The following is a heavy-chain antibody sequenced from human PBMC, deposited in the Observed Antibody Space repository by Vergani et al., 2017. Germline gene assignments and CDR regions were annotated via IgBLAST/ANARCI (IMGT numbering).Heavy chain of an antibody. D-gene: IGHD6-6*01. J-gene: IGHJ3*02. CDR2: IIPIFGTT. Sequence: QVQLVQSGAEVKKPGSSVKVSCKASGGTFSSYAISWVRQAPGQGLEWMGGIIPIFGTTNYAQKLQGRVTITADESTSTAYMELSSLRSEDTAVYYCARSSMAPQGALDIWGQGTKVTVSS. CDR1: GGTFSSYA. CDR3: ARSSMAPQGALDI. V-gene: IGHV1-69*12.